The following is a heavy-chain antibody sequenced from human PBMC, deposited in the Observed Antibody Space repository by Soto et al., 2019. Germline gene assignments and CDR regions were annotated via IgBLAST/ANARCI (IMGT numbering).Heavy chain of an antibody. Sequence: QVQVVQSGAEVKKPGASVKVSCKASGYTFTNYGISWVRQAPGQGQGLEWMGWISAYNGNTKYAQKFQDRVTXTXDXXTSTAYMELRSLRSDDTAVYYCARYSASGYYTLGYWGQGTLVTVSS. CDR2: ISAYNGNT. V-gene: IGHV1-18*01. J-gene: IGHJ4*02. D-gene: IGHD3-22*01. CDR1: GYTFTNYG. CDR3: ARYSASGYYTLGY.